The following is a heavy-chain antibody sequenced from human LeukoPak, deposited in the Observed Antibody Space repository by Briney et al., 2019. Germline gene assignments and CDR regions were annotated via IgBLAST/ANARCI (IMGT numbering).Heavy chain of an antibody. CDR1: GASISSYC. J-gene: IGHJ5*02. Sequence: SETLSLTCTVSGASISSYCWTWVRQPPGKGLEWIGYIYTSGRTDYNPSLKSRVSMSVDTSKNQLSMELRFLTAADTAVYYCATSYDSKTAPYDLWGQGTLVTASS. CDR3: ATSYDSKTAPYDL. V-gene: IGHV4-4*09. CDR2: IYTSGRT. D-gene: IGHD3-3*01.